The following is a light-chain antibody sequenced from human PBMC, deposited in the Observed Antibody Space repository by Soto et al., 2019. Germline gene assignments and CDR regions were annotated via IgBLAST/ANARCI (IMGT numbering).Light chain of an antibody. CDR3: QQYNNWPLT. J-gene: IGKJ5*01. V-gene: IGKV3-15*01. CDR1: QSVSSE. CDR2: GAS. Sequence: EIVVTQSPATLSVSPGARATLSCRASQSVSSELAWYQQNPGQAPRLLIHGASTRATGIPARFSGSGSGTEFTLTISSLQSEDFAVYYCQQYNNWPLTFGRGTRLEIK.